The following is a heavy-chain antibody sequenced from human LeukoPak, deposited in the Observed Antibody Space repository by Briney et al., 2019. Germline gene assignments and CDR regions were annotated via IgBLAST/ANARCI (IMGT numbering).Heavy chain of an antibody. CDR3: AREGIAARYYYYGMDV. J-gene: IGHJ6*02. Sequence: SVKVSCKASGGTFSSYAISWVRQAPGQGLEWMGRIVPILGIANYAQKFQGRVTITADKSTSTAYMELSSLRSEDTAVYYCAREGIAARYYYYGMDVWGQGTTVTVSS. CDR1: GGTFSSYA. CDR2: IVPILGIA. D-gene: IGHD6-13*01. V-gene: IGHV1-69*04.